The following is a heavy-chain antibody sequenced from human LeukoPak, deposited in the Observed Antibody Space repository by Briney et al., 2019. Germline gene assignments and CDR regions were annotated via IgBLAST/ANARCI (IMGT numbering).Heavy chain of an antibody. Sequence: SGGSLRLSCAASGFTFSSYSMNWVRQAPGKGLEWVSSISSSSSYIYYADSVKGRFTISRDNAKNSLYLQMNSLRAEDTAVYYCARGCGGSCYEYYGMDVWGKGTTVTVSS. J-gene: IGHJ6*04. D-gene: IGHD2-15*01. V-gene: IGHV3-21*01. CDR3: ARGCGGSCYEYYGMDV. CDR1: GFTFSSYS. CDR2: ISSSSSYI.